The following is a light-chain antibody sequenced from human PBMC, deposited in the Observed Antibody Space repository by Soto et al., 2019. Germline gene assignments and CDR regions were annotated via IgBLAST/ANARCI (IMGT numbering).Light chain of an antibody. CDR1: SSDIGGLNY. Sequence: QSALTQPASVSGSPGQSITISCTGTSSDIGGLNYVSWYQQHPGRAPKLLIYDVSNRPSGVSNRFSASKSGNTASLTISGLEAEDEAYYCWSSFTTSVTYVFGGGTKVTVL. V-gene: IGLV2-14*03. J-gene: IGLJ6*01. CDR3: SSFTTSVTYV. CDR2: DVS.